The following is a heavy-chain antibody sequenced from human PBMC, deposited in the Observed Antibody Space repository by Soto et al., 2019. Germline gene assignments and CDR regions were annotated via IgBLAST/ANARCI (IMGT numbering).Heavy chain of an antibody. CDR1: GFNVSAYT. D-gene: IGHD1-26*01. V-gene: IGHV3-30-3*01. Sequence: QVKLVESGGGVVQPGRSLRLSCAASGFNVSAYTMHWVRQAPGKGLEWVAVISSDGNHKYYTDSVKGRFTISRDTSTNTLYLQMNSLTAEDTAVYYCARWEQPLFDYWGQGTLATVSS. J-gene: IGHJ4*02. CDR3: ARWEQPLFDY. CDR2: ISSDGNHK.